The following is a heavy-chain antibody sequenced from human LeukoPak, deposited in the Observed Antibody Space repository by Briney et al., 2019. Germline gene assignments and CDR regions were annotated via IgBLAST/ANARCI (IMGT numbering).Heavy chain of an antibody. CDR3: AKAKPQGSDRDFDY. D-gene: IGHD1-14*01. J-gene: IGHJ4*02. Sequence: ASVKVSCKASGYTFTGYYMHWVRQAPGQGLEWMGRINPNSGDTNYAQKFQGRVTMTGDTSITTAYMELNSLRSDDTAVYYCAKAKPQGSDRDFDYWGQGTLVTVSS. V-gene: IGHV1-2*06. CDR2: INPNSGDT. CDR1: GYTFTGYY.